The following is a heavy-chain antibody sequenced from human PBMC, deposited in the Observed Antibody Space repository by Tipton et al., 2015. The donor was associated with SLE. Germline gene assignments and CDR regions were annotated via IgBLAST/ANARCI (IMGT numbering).Heavy chain of an antibody. CDR3: ARQGLESESYNWFHP. CDR2: IHYSGNT. J-gene: IGHJ5*02. Sequence: TLSLTCTVSGGSISRRNYYWGWIRQPPGKGLEWIVSIHYSGNTYQNPSLKSRVTVSVDTSKNQVSLRLSSVTAADTAVYYCARQGLESESYNWFHPWGPGTLVTVSS. V-gene: IGHV4-39*07. CDR1: GGSISRRNYY. D-gene: IGHD1-26*01.